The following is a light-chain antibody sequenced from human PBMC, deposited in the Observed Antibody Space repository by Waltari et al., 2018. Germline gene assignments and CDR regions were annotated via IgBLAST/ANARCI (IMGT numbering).Light chain of an antibody. J-gene: IGKJ2*01. V-gene: IGKV1-39*01. CDR2: ATS. CDR3: QHTFETPYS. CDR1: ENIGSY. Sequence: DIQMTQSPSSLSASIGERVTITCRASENIGSYLNWYQQRTGEAPKLLIYATSTLQTEVPSRFSGSGSRTDFTLTISILQPEDFATYYCQHTFETPYSFGQGTKLESK.